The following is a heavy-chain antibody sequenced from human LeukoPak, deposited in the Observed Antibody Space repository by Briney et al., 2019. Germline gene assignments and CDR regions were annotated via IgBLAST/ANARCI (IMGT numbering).Heavy chain of an antibody. Sequence: ASVKVSCKASGYTFTGYYMHWVRQAPGQGLEWMGWINPNSGGTNYAQKFQGRVTMTRDTSISTAYLQWSSLKAADTAMYYCARQYYDILTDPNYFDSWGQGTLVTVSS. D-gene: IGHD3-9*01. CDR1: GYTFTGYY. V-gene: IGHV1-2*02. CDR3: ARQYYDILTDPNYFDS. CDR2: INPNSGGT. J-gene: IGHJ4*02.